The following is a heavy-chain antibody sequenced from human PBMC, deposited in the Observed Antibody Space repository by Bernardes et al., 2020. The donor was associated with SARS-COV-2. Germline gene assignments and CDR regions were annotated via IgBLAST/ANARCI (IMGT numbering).Heavy chain of an antibody. J-gene: IGHJ3*02. V-gene: IGHV3-23*01. CDR2: LTGSGGST. CDR1: GFTFSSCA. D-gene: IGHD6-19*01. Sequence: GGSLRLSCAASGFTFSSCAMSWVRQAPRKGLEWVALLTGSGGSTYYADSVKGRFTISRDNSKNTLYLQMSSLRVEDTAVYFCAKQPGSGWEYDCFDMWGQGTTVTVSS. CDR3: AKQPGSGWEYDCFDM.